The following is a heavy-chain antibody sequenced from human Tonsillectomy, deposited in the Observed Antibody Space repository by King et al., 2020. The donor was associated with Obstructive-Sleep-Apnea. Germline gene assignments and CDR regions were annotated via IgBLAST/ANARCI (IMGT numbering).Heavy chain of an antibody. CDR3: ARDHTEDSSGWYFDY. D-gene: IGHD6-19*01. Sequence: QLVQSGAEVKKPGASVKVSCKASGYTFTSYYMHWVRQAPEPGVEWMVKINPSGGSKSYAQKVQGRVTMTRDTSTSTVYMELSSLRAEDTAVYDCARDHTEDSSGWYFDYWGQGTLVTVSS. CDR2: INPSGGSK. V-gene: IGHV1-46*01. J-gene: IGHJ4*02. CDR1: GYTFTSYY.